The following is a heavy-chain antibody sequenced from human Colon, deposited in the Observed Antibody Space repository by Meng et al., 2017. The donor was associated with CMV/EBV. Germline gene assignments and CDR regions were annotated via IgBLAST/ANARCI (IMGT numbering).Heavy chain of an antibody. V-gene: IGHV1-18*01. CDR3: ARELARGGY. CDR1: GYTFTNFG. CDR2: ISPYNGDT. J-gene: IGHJ4*02. Sequence: QVKRVQSGAEVKKPGASVKVSCKTSGYTFTNFGISWVRQAPGQGLEWMAYISPYNGDTNYAQRFQGRVALTTDTSTSTVYMELGSLTSDDTAMYYCARELARGGYWGQGTLVTVSS.